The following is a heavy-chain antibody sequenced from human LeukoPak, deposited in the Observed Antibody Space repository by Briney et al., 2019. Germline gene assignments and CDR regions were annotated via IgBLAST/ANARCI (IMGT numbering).Heavy chain of an antibody. CDR1: GGSINSGDYY. CDR3: ARQTGSGLFILP. V-gene: IGHV4-39*01. Sequence: KPSETLSLTCTVSGGSINSGDYYWNWIRQPPGKGLEWIGSIYYSGNTYYNASLKSQVSISIDTSKNQFSLRLTSVTAADTAVYYCARQTGSGLFILPGGQGTLVTVSS. J-gene: IGHJ4*02. CDR2: IYYSGNT. D-gene: IGHD3/OR15-3a*01.